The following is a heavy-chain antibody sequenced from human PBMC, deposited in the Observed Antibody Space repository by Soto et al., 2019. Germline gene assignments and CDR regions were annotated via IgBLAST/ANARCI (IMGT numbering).Heavy chain of an antibody. CDR1: GFTFSNAW. Sequence: GGSLRLSCAASGFTFSNAWMSWVRQAPGKGLEWVGRIKSKTDGGTTDYAAPVKGRFTISRDDSKNTLYLQMNSLKTEDTAVYYCTYCSSTSCYDYYYGMDVWGQGTTVTVSS. J-gene: IGHJ6*02. D-gene: IGHD2-2*01. V-gene: IGHV3-15*01. CDR2: IKSKTDGGTT. CDR3: TYCSSTSCYDYYYGMDV.